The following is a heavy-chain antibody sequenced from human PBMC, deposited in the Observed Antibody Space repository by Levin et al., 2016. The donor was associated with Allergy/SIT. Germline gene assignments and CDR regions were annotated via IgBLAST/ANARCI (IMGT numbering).Heavy chain of an antibody. CDR3: AKAYDFTAGNWFDP. D-gene: IGHD3-3*01. J-gene: IGHJ5*02. Sequence: WIRQPPGKGLEWIGYIYYSGSTYYNPSLKSRVTVSVDTSKNQFSLKLSSVTAADTAVYYCAKAYDFTAGNWFDPWGQGTLVTVSS. V-gene: IGHV4-31*02. CDR2: IYYSGST.